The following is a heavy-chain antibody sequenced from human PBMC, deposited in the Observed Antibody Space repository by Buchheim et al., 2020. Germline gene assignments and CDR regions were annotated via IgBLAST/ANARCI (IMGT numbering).Heavy chain of an antibody. V-gene: IGHV4-4*02. D-gene: IGHD2-2*01. J-gene: IGHJ4*02. CDR3: AGVSSSANCYLCDY. Sequence: QVQLQESGPGLVKPSGTLSLTCAVSGGSISSSHWWTWVRQPPGKGLEWIGEMDPSGSANYNPSLKSRVTISLDKAKNQFSLRLTSVTAADTAVYYCAGVSSSANCYLCDYWGQGTL. CDR2: MDPSGSA. CDR1: GGSISSSHW.